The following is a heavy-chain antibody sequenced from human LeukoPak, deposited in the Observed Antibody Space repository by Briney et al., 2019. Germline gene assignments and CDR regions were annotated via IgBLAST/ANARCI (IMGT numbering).Heavy chain of an antibody. Sequence: SETLSLTCTVSGGSINNYYWSWVRQAPGKGVEGIGYASQSGGANSSASPRRRGSISVETTKKQSSLRQSSVTAADTAVYYCARDTFFHDNSDYYEDVFDSWGQGTMVTVSS. V-gene: IGHV4-59*01. CDR2: ASQSGGA. CDR3: ARDTFFHDNSDYYEDVFDS. J-gene: IGHJ3*02. CDR1: GGSINNYY. D-gene: IGHD3-22*01.